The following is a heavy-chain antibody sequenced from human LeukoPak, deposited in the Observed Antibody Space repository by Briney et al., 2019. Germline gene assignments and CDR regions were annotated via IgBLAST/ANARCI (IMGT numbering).Heavy chain of an antibody. V-gene: IGHV1-69*06. Sequence: SVKVSCKASGGTFSSYAISWVRQAPGQGLEWMGGIIPIFGTANYAQKFQGRVTITADKSTSTAYMELSSLRSEDTAVYYCARSLVHCSGGSCYAADAFDIWGQGTMVTVSS. J-gene: IGHJ3*02. CDR3: ARSLVHCSGGSCYAADAFDI. D-gene: IGHD2-15*01. CDR2: IIPIFGTA. CDR1: GGTFSSYA.